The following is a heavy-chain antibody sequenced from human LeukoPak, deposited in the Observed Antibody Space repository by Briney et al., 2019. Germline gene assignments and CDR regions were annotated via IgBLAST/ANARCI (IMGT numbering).Heavy chain of an antibody. CDR1: GFTFSDYW. CDR2: IQEDGSDK. J-gene: IGHJ4*02. Sequence: PGGSLRLSCAGSGFTFSDYWMTWVCQAPGKGLEGVANIQEDGSDKYYVDSVKGRFTISRDNADNSLFLQMNNLRAEDTAVYYCARPSRQYSSSGVFDYWGQGTLVTVSS. CDR3: ARPSRQYSSSGVFDY. V-gene: IGHV3-7*01. D-gene: IGHD6-6*01.